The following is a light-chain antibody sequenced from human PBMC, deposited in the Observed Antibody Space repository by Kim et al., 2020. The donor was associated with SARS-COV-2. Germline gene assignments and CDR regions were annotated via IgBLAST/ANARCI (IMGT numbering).Light chain of an antibody. CDR3: QHRRTWPLT. J-gene: IGKJ2*01. CDR1: QYIDNW. CDR2: DAS. V-gene: IGKV3-11*01. Sequence: EIVLTQSPATLSLSPGERATLSCRASQYIDNWLAWYQQKPGQVPRLLIYDASNRATGIPARFSGSGSGTDFTLTISSLEPEDFAVYYCQHRRTWPLTFGQRTKLEIK.